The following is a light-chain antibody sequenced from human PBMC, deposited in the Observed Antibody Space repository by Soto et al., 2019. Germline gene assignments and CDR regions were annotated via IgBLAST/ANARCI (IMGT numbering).Light chain of an antibody. CDR2: GAS. CDR3: QQYGSSPRT. CDR1: QSVSSNY. V-gene: IGKV3-20*01. Sequence: ENVLTQSPGTLSLSPGERATVSCRASQSVSSNYLVWYQQRPGQAPGLLIHGASSRAAGVPDRFTGSGSGTDFTLTINRLEPEDFAVYYCQQYGSSPRTFGEGTKVDIK. J-gene: IGKJ1*01.